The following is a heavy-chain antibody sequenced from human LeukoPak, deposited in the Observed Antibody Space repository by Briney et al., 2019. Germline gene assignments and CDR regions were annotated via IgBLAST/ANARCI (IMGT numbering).Heavy chain of an antibody. D-gene: IGHD2-15*01. CDR3: ARVVGGDWFDP. J-gene: IGHJ5*02. CDR2: IYYSGST. Sequence: PSETLSLTCTVSGGSISSYYWGWIRQPPGKGLEWIGSIYYSGSTYYNPSLKSRVTISVDTSKNQFSLKLSSVTAADTAVYYCARVVGGDWFDPWGQGTLVTVSS. CDR1: GGSISSYY. V-gene: IGHV4-39*07.